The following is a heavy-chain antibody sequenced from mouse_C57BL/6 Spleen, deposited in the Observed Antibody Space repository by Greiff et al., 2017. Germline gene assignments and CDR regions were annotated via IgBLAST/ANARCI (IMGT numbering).Heavy chain of an antibody. CDR1: GFSLTSYG. CDR3: ARHEDYYGSYAMDY. J-gene: IGHJ4*01. Sequence: VKLVESGPGLVAPSQSLSITCTVSGFSLTSYGVHWVRQPPGKGLEWLVVIWSDGSTTSNSALKSRLSISKDNSKSQVFLKMNSLQTDDTAMYYCARHEDYYGSYAMDYWGQGTSVTVSS. V-gene: IGHV2-6-1*01. D-gene: IGHD1-1*01. CDR2: IWSDGST.